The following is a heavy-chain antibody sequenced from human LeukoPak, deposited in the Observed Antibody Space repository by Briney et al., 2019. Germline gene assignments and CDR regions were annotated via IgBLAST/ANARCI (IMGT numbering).Heavy chain of an antibody. V-gene: IGHV3-23*01. D-gene: IGHD1-1*01. CDR3: AKRSPYNSLSCYLDF. CDR2: ISGSGGTT. CDR1: GFTFSTYN. Sequence: GGSLRLSCAGAGFTFSTYNMNWVRQAAGKGLEWVSAISGSGGTTYYADSVRGRFIISRDNSKSTLYFQMNSLRGEDTAIYYCAKRSPYNSLSCYLDFWGQGTLVTVSS. J-gene: IGHJ4*02.